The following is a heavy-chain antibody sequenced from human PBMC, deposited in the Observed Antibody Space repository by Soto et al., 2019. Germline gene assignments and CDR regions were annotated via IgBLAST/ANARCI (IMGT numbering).Heavy chain of an antibody. CDR1: GYSFTDYH. Sequence: QVQLVQSGAEVKKPGASVKVSCKASGYSFTDYHIHWVRQAPGQGLEWLGRINPKSGGTSTAQKIQRLVTMTTDTSISTASMELTRLTSDDATIYYSARGDSTDCSNGVCSFFYNHDMDVWGQGTTVTVSS. CDR3: ARGDSTDCSNGVCSFFYNHDMDV. CDR2: INPKSGGT. J-gene: IGHJ6*02. D-gene: IGHD2-8*01. V-gene: IGHV1-2*06.